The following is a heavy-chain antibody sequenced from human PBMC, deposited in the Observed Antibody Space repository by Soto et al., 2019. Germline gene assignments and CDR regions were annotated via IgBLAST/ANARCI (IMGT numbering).Heavy chain of an antibody. Sequence: GGSLRLSCAASGFTFSSYAMSWVRQAPGKGLEWVSAISGSGGSTYYADSVKGRFTISRDNSKNTLYLQMNSLRAEDTAVYYCAKDLGRGYCSGGSCSLHYYYYGMDVWGQGTTVTVSS. J-gene: IGHJ6*02. D-gene: IGHD2-15*01. CDR2: ISGSGGST. CDR1: GFTFSSYA. CDR3: AKDLGRGYCSGGSCSLHYYYYGMDV. V-gene: IGHV3-23*01.